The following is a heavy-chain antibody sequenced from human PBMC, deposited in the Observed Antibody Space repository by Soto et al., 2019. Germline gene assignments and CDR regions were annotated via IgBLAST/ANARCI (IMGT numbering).Heavy chain of an antibody. V-gene: IGHV2-70*01. CDR1: GFSLSTSGLC. CDR3: ARQRSSSQPYYYYGMDV. J-gene: IGHJ6*02. CDR2: IDWDDDK. D-gene: IGHD6-13*01. Sequence: SGPTLVNPTQTLTLTCTFSGFSLSTSGLCVSWIRQPPGKALEWLALIDWDDDKYYSTSLKTRLTISKDTSKNQVVLTMTNMDPVDTATYSCARQRSSSQPYYYYGMDVWGQGTTVTVSS.